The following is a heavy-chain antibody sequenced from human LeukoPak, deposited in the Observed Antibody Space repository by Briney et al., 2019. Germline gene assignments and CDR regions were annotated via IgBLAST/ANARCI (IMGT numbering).Heavy chain of an antibody. Sequence: GGSLRLSCAASGFTVSSNYMSWVCQAPGKGLEWVSVIYSGGSTYYADSVKGRFTISRDNSKNTLYLQMNSLRAEDTAVYYCASRIGSHYYYYGMDVWGQGTTVTVSS. CDR2: IYSGGST. D-gene: IGHD3-22*01. CDR1: GFTVSSNY. J-gene: IGHJ6*02. V-gene: IGHV3-53*01. CDR3: ASRIGSHYYYYGMDV.